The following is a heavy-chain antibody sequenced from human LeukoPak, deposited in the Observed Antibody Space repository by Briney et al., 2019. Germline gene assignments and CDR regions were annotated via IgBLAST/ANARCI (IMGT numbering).Heavy chain of an antibody. J-gene: IGHJ3*02. Sequence: PGGSLRLSCAASGFTFSDYYMSWIRQAPGKGLEWVSAISGSGGSTYYADSVKGRFTISRDNSKNTLYLQMNSLRAEDTAVYYCAKGSSYDFSAFDIWGQGTMVTVSS. CDR1: GFTFSDYY. CDR2: ISGSGGST. CDR3: AKGSSYDFSAFDI. V-gene: IGHV3-23*01. D-gene: IGHD3-3*01.